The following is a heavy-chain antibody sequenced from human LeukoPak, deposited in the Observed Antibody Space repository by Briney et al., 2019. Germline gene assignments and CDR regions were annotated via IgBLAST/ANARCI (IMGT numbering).Heavy chain of an antibody. D-gene: IGHD2-2*01. CDR2: INHSGST. CDR3: ARGSIVVVPAGSRDYYYYMDV. Sequence: SETLSLTCAVYGGSFSGYYWSWIRQPPGKGLEWIGEINHSGSTNYNPSLKSRVTISVDTSKNQLSLKLSSVTAADTAVYYCARGSIVVVPAGSRDYYYYMDVWGKGTTVTVSS. V-gene: IGHV4-34*01. CDR1: GGSFSGYY. J-gene: IGHJ6*03.